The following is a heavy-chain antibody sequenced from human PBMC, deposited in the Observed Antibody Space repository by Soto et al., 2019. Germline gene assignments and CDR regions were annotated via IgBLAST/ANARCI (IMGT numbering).Heavy chain of an antibody. V-gene: IGHV3-30*18. CDR1: GFTFSSYG. J-gene: IGHJ2*01. Sequence: PGGSLRLSCAASGFTFSSYGMHWVRQAPGKGLEWVAVISYDVSNKYYADSVKGRFTISRDNSKNTLYLQMNSLRAEDTAVYYCAKDFLMAVVTAPHLWGRGTLVTVSS. CDR2: ISYDVSNK. CDR3: AKDFLMAVVTAPHL. D-gene: IGHD2-21*02.